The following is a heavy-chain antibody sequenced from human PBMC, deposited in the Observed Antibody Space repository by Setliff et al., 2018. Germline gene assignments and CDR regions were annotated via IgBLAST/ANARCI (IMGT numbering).Heavy chain of an antibody. CDR3: ARGGGVAAAAWFDP. D-gene: IGHD6-13*01. CDR1: GGSISTSSY. Sequence: SETLSLTCTVSGGSISTSSYWGWIRQPPAKGLEWIGSIYYSGTTYYNPSLKSRVTISVDTSKNQFSLNLSSVTAADTAVYYCARGGGVAAAAWFDPWGQGTLVTVSS. J-gene: IGHJ5*02. CDR2: IYYSGTT. V-gene: IGHV4-39*01.